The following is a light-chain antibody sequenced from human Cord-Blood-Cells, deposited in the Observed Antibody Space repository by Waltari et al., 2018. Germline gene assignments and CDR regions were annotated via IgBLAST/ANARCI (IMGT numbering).Light chain of an antibody. CDR1: QSISSY. V-gene: IGKV1-39*01. CDR2: AAS. Sequence: DIQMTQSPSSLSASVGDRVTITCRASQSISSYLNWYQQKPGKAPKLLIYAASSLQSGVPSRFSGSGSGTDFTLTISSLQTEDLATYYCQQSYSTLTFGGGTKVEIK. J-gene: IGKJ4*01. CDR3: QQSYSTLT.